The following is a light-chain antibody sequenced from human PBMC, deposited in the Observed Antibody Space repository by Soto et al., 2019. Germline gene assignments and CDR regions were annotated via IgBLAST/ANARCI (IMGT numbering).Light chain of an antibody. CDR1: QSISSW. Sequence: DIQMTQSPSTLSASVGDRVTITCRASQSISSWLAWYQQKPGKAPKLLLYDASSLESGLPSRFSGSGSDTEFTLTINNLQPEDFATYHCQQYNAYSLTFGGGTKVEIK. CDR3: QQYNAYSLT. J-gene: IGKJ4*01. CDR2: DAS. V-gene: IGKV1-5*01.